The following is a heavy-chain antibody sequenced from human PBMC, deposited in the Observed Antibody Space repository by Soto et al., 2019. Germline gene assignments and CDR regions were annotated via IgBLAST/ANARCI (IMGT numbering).Heavy chain of an antibody. CDR2: INPSGGST. V-gene: IGHV1-46*01. D-gene: IGHD1-26*01. CDR1: GYTFTSYY. CDR3: ACVFAREKWALAY. Sequence: QVQLVQSGAEVKKPGASVKVSCKASGYTFTSYYMHWVRQAPGQGLEWMGIINPSGGSTSYAQKLKGRVTMIRETYTSTVYMELSSLRSEDTAVYYCACVFAREKWALAYWGQGTLVTVSS. J-gene: IGHJ4*02.